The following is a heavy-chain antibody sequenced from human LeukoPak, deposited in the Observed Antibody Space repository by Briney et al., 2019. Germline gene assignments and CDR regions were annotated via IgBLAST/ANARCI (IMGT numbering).Heavy chain of an antibody. J-gene: IGHJ2*01. CDR2: IYYSGST. CDR3: ARRIALYSSGWYFDL. CDR1: GGSISSYY. V-gene: IGHV4-39*01. Sequence: PSETLSLTCTVSGGSISSYYWGWIRQPPGKGLEWIGSIYYSGSTYYNPSLKSRVTISVDTSKNQFSLKLSSVTAADTAVYYCARRIALYSSGWYFDLWGRGTLVTVSS. D-gene: IGHD6-19*01.